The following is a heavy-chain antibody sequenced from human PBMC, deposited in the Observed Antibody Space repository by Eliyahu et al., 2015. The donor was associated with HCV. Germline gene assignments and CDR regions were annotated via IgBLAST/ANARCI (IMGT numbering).Heavy chain of an antibody. CDR2: LYYSGTT. V-gene: IGHV4-39*01. D-gene: IGHD4-17*01. Sequence: FWGWIRQPPGKGLEWIGSLYYSGTTYYNPSLKSRVTISVNTSKNQFSLKLTSVTAADTAVYYCARRLDYGDYSNYFDYWGQGTLVTVSS. CDR3: ARRLDYGDYSNYFDY. CDR1: F. J-gene: IGHJ4*02.